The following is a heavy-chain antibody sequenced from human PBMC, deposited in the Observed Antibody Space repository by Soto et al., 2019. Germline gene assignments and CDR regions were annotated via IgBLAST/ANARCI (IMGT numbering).Heavy chain of an antibody. V-gene: IGHV4-39*01. CDR3: ARQRTSVVTQAYFDV. CDR2: IYYSGNT. J-gene: IGHJ4*02. D-gene: IGHD2-21*02. Sequence: PSETLSLTCTVSGGSTSSDNYWSWIRQPPGKGLEWIGHIYYSGNTDYNPSLKSRLAISIDTSKDQFSLKLKSVTAADTALYFCARQRTSVVTQAYFDVWGPGSLVTVSS. CDR1: GGSTSSDNY.